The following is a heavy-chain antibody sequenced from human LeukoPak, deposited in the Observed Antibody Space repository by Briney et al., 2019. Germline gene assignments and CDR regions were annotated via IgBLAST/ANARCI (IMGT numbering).Heavy chain of an antibody. Sequence: SETLSLTCTVSGGSISSSSYYWGWIRQPPGKGLEWIGSIYYSGNTYYNPSLKSRLTISVDASRNQFSLKLSSVTAADTAVYYCARDLGDYWSGFRSYFFDYWGQGTLVTVSS. CDR3: ARDLGDYWSGFRSYFFDY. J-gene: IGHJ4*02. CDR1: GGSISSSSYY. CDR2: IYYSGNT. D-gene: IGHD3-3*01. V-gene: IGHV4-39*07.